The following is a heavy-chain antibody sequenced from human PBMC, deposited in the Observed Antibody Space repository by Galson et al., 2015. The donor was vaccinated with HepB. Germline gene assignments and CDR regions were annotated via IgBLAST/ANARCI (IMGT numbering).Heavy chain of an antibody. Sequence: TLSLTCTVSGGSISSSSYYWGWIRQPPGKGLEWIGSIYYSGSTYYNPSLKSRVTISVDTSKNQFSLKLSSVTAADTAVYYCARLYYYYYMDVWGKGTTVTVSS. CDR3: ARLYYYYYMDV. J-gene: IGHJ6*03. CDR2: IYYSGST. CDR1: GGSISSSSYY. V-gene: IGHV4-39*01.